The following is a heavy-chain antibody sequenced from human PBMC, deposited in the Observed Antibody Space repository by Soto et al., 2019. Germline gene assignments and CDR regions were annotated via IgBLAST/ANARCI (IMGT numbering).Heavy chain of an antibody. D-gene: IGHD3-22*01. J-gene: IGHJ4*02. Sequence: GGSLRLSCAASGFTFSSYGMSWVRQSPGKGLEWVSAISGSGGSTYYADSVKGRFTISRDNSKNTLYLQMNSLRAEDTAVYYCAKGSAMIVRGGYFDYWGQGTLVTVSS. V-gene: IGHV3-23*01. CDR2: ISGSGGST. CDR1: GFTFSSYG. CDR3: AKGSAMIVRGGYFDY.